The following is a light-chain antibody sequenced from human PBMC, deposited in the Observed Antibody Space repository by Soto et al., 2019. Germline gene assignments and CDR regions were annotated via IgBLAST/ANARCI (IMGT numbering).Light chain of an antibody. V-gene: IGKV3-11*01. Sequence: EIVLTQSPATLSLSPGERATLSCRASQSVSSYLAWYQQKPGQAPRLLIYDASNRATGIPDRFSGSGSGTEFTLTISSLQSEDFAIYYCQQYNNWPRTFGQGTKV. CDR2: DAS. CDR3: QQYNNWPRT. CDR1: QSVSSY. J-gene: IGKJ1*01.